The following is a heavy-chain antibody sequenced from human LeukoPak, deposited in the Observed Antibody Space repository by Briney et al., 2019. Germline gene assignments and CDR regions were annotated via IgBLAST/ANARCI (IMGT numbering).Heavy chain of an antibody. CDR2: ISSSGSTI. V-gene: IGHV3-11*01. CDR3: SRESFPSYDY. J-gene: IGHJ4*02. CDR1: GFTFSDYY. Sequence: GGSLRLSCAASGFTFSDYYMSWIRQAPGKGLEWVSYISSSGSTIYYADSVKGRFTISRDNAKNSLYLQMNSLRAEEKAVYYCSRESFPSYDYWGQGTLVTVSS.